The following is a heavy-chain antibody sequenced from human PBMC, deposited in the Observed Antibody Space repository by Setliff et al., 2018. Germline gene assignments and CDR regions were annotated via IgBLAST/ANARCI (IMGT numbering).Heavy chain of an antibody. D-gene: IGHD4-17*01. CDR3: ARDHGDYGYYYYYMGV. V-gene: IGHV4-4*07. CDR2: IYTSGST. Sequence: ASETLSLTCTVPGGSISSYYWSWIRQPAGKGLEWIGRIYTSGSTNYNPSLKSRVTMSVDTSKNQFSLKLSSVTAADTAVYYCARDHGDYGYYYYYMGVWGKGTTVTVSS. J-gene: IGHJ6*03. CDR1: GGSISSYY.